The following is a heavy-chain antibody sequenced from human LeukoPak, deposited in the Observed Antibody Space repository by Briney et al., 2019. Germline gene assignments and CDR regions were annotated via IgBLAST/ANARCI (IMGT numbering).Heavy chain of an antibody. Sequence: ASVKVSCKASGYTFTSYGISWVRHAPGQGLEWMGIINPSGGSTSYAQKFQGRVTMTRDTSTSTVYMELSSLRSEDTAVYYCARDDGIDSSGYFDYWGQGTLVTVSS. J-gene: IGHJ4*02. CDR1: GYTFTSYG. CDR3: ARDDGIDSSGYFDY. D-gene: IGHD3-22*01. CDR2: INPSGGST. V-gene: IGHV1-46*01.